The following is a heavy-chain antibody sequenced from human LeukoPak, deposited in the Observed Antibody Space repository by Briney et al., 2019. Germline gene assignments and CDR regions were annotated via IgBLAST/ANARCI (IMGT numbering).Heavy chain of an antibody. CDR3: ARQGTYSSAIGMGY. D-gene: IGHD6-19*01. CDR2: IIPIFGTA. J-gene: IGHJ4*02. Sequence: ASVKVSCKASGGTFSSYAISWVRQAPGQGLEWMGGIIPIFGTANYAQKFQGRVTITADESTSTAYMELSSLRSEDTAVYYCARQGTYSSAIGMGYWGQGTLVTVSS. CDR1: GGTFSSYA. V-gene: IGHV1-69*01.